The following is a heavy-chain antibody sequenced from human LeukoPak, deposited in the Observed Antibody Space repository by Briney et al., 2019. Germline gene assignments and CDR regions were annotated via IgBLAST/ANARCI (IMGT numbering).Heavy chain of an antibody. V-gene: IGHV3-74*01. Sequence: GGSLRLSCAASGFTFSRYWMHWVRQAPGEGLVWVSRIKTDGTYTSNVDSVKGRFTISRDNAKSTLYLQMNSLRVEDTAVYYCVADLGDYADFWGQGTLVTVSS. CDR3: VADLGDYADF. CDR1: GFTFSRYW. CDR2: IKTDGTYT. J-gene: IGHJ4*02.